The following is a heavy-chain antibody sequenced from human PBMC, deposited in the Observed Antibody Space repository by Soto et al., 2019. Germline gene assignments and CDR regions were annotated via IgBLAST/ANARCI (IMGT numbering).Heavy chain of an antibody. Sequence: PXGTLSLTCTVSGYSISSYYWNWIRQPSGKALEWIGRISTSGSTIFNPSLKSRVTMSVDTSQNQFSLKLSSVTAADTAVYYCARALPFGDIWDDYYTPYAMDVWGQGTTVTVSS. D-gene: IGHD3-3*01. CDR1: GYSISSYY. CDR2: ISTSGST. V-gene: IGHV4-4*07. CDR3: ARALPFGDIWDDYYTPYAMDV. J-gene: IGHJ6*02.